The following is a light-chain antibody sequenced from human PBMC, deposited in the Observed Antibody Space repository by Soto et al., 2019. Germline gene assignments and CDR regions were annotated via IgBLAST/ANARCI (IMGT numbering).Light chain of an antibody. Sequence: QSALTQPPSVSAAPGQKVTNSCSGSSSNIGNNYVSWYQQLPGAAPKLLIYENYERPSGIPDRFSGSKSGTSATLDITGLQTGDEADYYCGAWDNSLTGGVFGGGTKVTVL. V-gene: IGLV1-51*02. J-gene: IGLJ2*01. CDR3: GAWDNSLTGGV. CDR1: SSNIGNNY. CDR2: ENY.